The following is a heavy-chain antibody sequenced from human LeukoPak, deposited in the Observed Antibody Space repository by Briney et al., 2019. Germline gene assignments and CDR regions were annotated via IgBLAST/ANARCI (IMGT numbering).Heavy chain of an antibody. CDR2: IKQHGSEK. CDR3: ARVEESASFDP. J-gene: IGHJ5*02. D-gene: IGHD3-3*01. Sequence: GGSLRLSCAASGFTFSSYWMRWVRQAPGKGVEWVANIKQHGSEKYYVDSVKGRFTISRDNAKNSLYLQMNSLRAEDTAVYYCARVEESASFDPWGQGTLVTVSS. V-gene: IGHV3-7*01. CDR1: GFTFSSYW.